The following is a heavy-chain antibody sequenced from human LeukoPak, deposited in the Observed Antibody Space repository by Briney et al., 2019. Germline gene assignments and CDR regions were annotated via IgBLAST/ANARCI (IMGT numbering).Heavy chain of an antibody. CDR2: IYYSGST. J-gene: IGHJ4*02. CDR3: ARVKTRYSSSWYYFDY. Sequence: SETLSLTCTVSGGSISSGDYYWSWIRQPPGKGLEWIGYIYYSGSTNYNPSLKSRVTISVDTSKNQFSLKLSSVTAADTAVYYCARVKTRYSSSWYYFDYWGQGTLVTVSS. D-gene: IGHD6-13*01. CDR1: GGSISSGDYY. V-gene: IGHV4-61*08.